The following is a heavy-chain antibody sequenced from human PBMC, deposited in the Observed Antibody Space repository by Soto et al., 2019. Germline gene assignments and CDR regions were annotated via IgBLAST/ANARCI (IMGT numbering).Heavy chain of an antibody. CDR2: INAGNGNT. Sequence: GASVKVSCKASGYTFTSYAMHWVRQAPGQRLEWMGWINAGNGNTKYSQKFQGRVTITRDTSASTAYMELSSLRSEDTAVYYCATMDSRSLNFDYWGQGTLVTVSS. D-gene: IGHD6-6*01. V-gene: IGHV1-3*01. CDR1: GYTFTSYA. J-gene: IGHJ4*02. CDR3: ATMDSRSLNFDY.